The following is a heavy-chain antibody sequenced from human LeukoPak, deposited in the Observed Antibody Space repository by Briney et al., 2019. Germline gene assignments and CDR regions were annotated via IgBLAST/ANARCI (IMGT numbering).Heavy chain of an antibody. D-gene: IGHD2-2*01. V-gene: IGHV1-2*06. CDR2: INPNSGGT. CDR1: GYTFAGYY. J-gene: IGHJ4*02. Sequence: GASVKVSCKASGYTFAGYYLHWVRQAPGQGLEWMGRINPNSGGTNYAQKFQGRVTMTTDTSISTAYMELNRLTSDDTAVYYCARGKYCSSTSCKDYWGQGTLVTVSS. CDR3: ARGKYCSSTSCKDY.